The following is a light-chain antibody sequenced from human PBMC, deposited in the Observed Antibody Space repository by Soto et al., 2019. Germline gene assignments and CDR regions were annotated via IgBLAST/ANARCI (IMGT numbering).Light chain of an antibody. J-gene: IGLJ3*02. CDR3: AVWDDSLDGWV. V-gene: IGLV1-44*01. CDR1: SSNIGSHV. CDR2: NNN. Sequence: QSVLTQPPSASGTPRRRVTISCSGSSSNIGSHVVYWYQQLAGTAPKLLMYNNNQRPSGVPDRFSGSKSGTSASLAISGLQSEDEADYYCAVWDDSLDGWVFGGGTKLTVL.